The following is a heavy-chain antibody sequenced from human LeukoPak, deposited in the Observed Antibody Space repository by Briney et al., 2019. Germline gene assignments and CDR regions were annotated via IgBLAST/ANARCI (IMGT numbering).Heavy chain of an antibody. CDR2: IGPTGFDR. V-gene: IGHV3-21*06. Sequence: GGSLRLSCTTSALTFSTSDFNWVRQAPGKGLEWVASIGPTGFDRYHADSIKGRFTISRDNANNFLYLQMDSLRAEDTAVYYCATETNGRHYDYWGQGTLLTVSS. J-gene: IGHJ4*02. CDR1: ALTFSTSD. CDR3: ATETNGRHYDY. D-gene: IGHD1-14*01.